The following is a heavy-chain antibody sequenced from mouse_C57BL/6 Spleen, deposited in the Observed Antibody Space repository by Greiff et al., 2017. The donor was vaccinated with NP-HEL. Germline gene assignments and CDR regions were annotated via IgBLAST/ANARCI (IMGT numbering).Heavy chain of an antibody. D-gene: IGHD4-1*01. CDR3: ARSTLGRDFDY. CDR1: GFTFSDYG. Sequence: QGVESGGGLVKPGGSLKLSCAASGFTFSDYGMHWVRQAPEKGLEWVAYISSGSSTIYYADTVKGRFTISRDNAKNTLFLQMTSLRSEDTAMYYCARSTLGRDFDYWGQSTTLTVSS. J-gene: IGHJ2*01. V-gene: IGHV5-17*01. CDR2: ISSGSSTI.